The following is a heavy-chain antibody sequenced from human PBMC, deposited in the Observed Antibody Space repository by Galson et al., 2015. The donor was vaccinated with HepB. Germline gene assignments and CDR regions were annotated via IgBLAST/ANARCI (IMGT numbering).Heavy chain of an antibody. D-gene: IGHD3-10*01. CDR3: ARFRGTKGAFDF. J-gene: IGHJ3*01. CDR2: INPSGGRT. Sequence: SCKATGYTFSSHYMHWVRQAPGQGLEWMATINPSGGRTSYAQKFQGRVTMTSDTSTTTVYMELSSLRSDDAAIYYCARFRGTKGAFDFWGQGTMVTVSS. CDR1: GYTFSSHY. V-gene: IGHV1-46*01.